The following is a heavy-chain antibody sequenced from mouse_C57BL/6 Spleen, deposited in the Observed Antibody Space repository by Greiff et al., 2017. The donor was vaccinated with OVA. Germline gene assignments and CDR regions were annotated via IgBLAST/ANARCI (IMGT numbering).Heavy chain of an antibody. D-gene: IGHD1-1*01. CDR2: IDPSDSYT. CDR3: ARNYERYFDV. V-gene: IGHV1-69*01. J-gene: IGHJ1*03. CDR1: GYTFTSYW. Sequence: QVQLQQPGAELVMPGASVKLSCKASGYTFTSYWMHWVKQRPGQGLEWIGEIDPSDSYTNYNQKFKGKSTLTVDKSSSTAYMQLSSLTSEDSAVYYCARNYERYFDVWGTGTTVTVSS.